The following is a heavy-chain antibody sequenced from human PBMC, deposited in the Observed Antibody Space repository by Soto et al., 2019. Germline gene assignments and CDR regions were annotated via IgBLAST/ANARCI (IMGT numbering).Heavy chain of an antibody. V-gene: IGHV1-18*04. CDR2: ISAYNGNT. J-gene: IGHJ6*02. CDR1: GYTFTSYG. D-gene: IGHD3-22*01. Sequence: ASVKVSCKASGYTFTSYGISWVRQAPGQGLEWMGWISAYNGNTNYAQKLQGRVTMTTDTSTSTAYMELRSLRPEDTAVYFCARRAWDSYYAIDVWGQGTTVTVSS. CDR3: ARRAWDSYYAIDV.